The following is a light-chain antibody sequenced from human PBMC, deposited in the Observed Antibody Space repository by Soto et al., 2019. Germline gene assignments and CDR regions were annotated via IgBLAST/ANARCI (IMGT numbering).Light chain of an antibody. CDR1: QSVSSSY. CDR3: QQYGSSPRT. V-gene: IGKV3-20*01. J-gene: IGKJ1*01. CDR2: DAS. Sequence: EIVLTQSPGTLALSPGERATLSCRASQSVSSSYLAWYQQKPGQAPRLLIYDASSRATGIPDRFSGSGSGTDFTLTISRLEPEDFAMYFCQQYGSSPRTFGQGTKVEFK.